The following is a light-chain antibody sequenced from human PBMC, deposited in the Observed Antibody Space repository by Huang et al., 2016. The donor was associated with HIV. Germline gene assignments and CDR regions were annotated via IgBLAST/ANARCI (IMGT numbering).Light chain of an antibody. CDR2: GAS. J-gene: IGKJ1*01. Sequence: EIVMTQSPTTLSVSPGERAALSCRASQSVGNKLAWYQQQPGQAPRLLIDGASTRVTEIPARFSGSGSGTEFTLTISSLQSEDVAVYYCQQYNNRPPWTFGQGTKVEIK. CDR1: QSVGNK. CDR3: QQYNNRPPWT. V-gene: IGKV3-15*01.